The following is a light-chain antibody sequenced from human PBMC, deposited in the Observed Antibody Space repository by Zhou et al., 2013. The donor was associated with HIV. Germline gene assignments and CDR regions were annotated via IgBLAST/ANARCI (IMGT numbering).Light chain of an antibody. CDR1: QSISSW. CDR3: QQFNTYPWT. V-gene: IGKV1-5*03. CDR2: KAS. J-gene: IGKJ1*01. Sequence: DIQMTQSPSTLSASVGDRVIITCRASQSISSWLAWYQQKPGKAPKLLIYKASILQSGVPSRFSGSASGTEFTLTISSLQPDDFATYYCQQFNTYPWTFGLRD.